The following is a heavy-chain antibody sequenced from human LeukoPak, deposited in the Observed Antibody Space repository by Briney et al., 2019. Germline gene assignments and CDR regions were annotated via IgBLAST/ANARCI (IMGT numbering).Heavy chain of an antibody. CDR3: ARDTYYDFWSGLGRSYYYMDV. CDR1: GFPFSGNA. CDR2: ISYDGSNK. Sequence: GTSLRLSCTASGFPFSGNAMHWVRQAPGKGLEWVAVISYDGSNKYYADSVKGRFTISRDNSKNTLYLQMNSLRAEDTAVYYCARDTYYDFWSGLGRSYYYMDVWGKGTTVTVSS. V-gene: IGHV3-30-3*01. D-gene: IGHD3-3*01. J-gene: IGHJ6*03.